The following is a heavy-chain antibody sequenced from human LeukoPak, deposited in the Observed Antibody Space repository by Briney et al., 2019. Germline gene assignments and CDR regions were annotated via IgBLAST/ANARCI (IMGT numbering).Heavy chain of an antibody. CDR1: GFTFSSYS. CDR2: ISTAGSSI. V-gene: IGHV3-21*01. Sequence: GGSLRLSCAASGFTFSSYSVNWVRQAPGKGLEWVSSISTAGSSIYYADSVKGRFTISRDNAKNSLYLQMNSLRAEDTAVYYCARVHIVLMVYAPLDYWGQGTLVTVSS. J-gene: IGHJ4*02. D-gene: IGHD2-8*01. CDR3: ARVHIVLMVYAPLDY.